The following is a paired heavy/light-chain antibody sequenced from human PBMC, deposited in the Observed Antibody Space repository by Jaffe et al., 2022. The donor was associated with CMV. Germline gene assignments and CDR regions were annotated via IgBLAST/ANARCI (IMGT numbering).Heavy chain of an antibody. CDR1: GFTFSSYA. CDR3: ARLTGDHCSGGSCLLSNWFDP. V-gene: IGHV3-23*01. D-gene: IGHD2-15*01. J-gene: IGHJ5*02. Sequence: EVQLLESGGGLVQPGGSLRLSCAASGFTFSSYAMSWVRQAPGKGLEWVSAISGSGGSTYYADSVKGRFTISRDNSKNTLYLQMNSLRAEDTAVYYCARLTGDHCSGGSCLLSNWFDPWGQGTLVTVSS. CDR2: ISGSGGST.
Light chain of an antibody. CDR3: QSADSSGTYLWV. Sequence: SYELTQPPSVSVSPGQTARITCSGDALPKQYAYWYQQKPGQAPVLVIYKDSERPSGIPERFSGSSSGTTVTLTISGVQAEDEADYYCQSADSSGTYLWVFGGGTKLTVL. CDR2: KDS. J-gene: IGLJ3*02. CDR1: ALPKQY. V-gene: IGLV3-25*03.